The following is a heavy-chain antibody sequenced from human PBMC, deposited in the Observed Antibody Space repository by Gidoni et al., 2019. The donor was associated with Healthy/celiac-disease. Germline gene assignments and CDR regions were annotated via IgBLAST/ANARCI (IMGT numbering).Heavy chain of an antibody. CDR2: IYTSGST. J-gene: IGHJ6*02. CDR1: GCSISSYY. V-gene: IGHV4-4*07. CDR3: ARDLTTVDPYGMDV. D-gene: IGHD4-17*01. Sequence: QGQLQESGPGLVKPSETLSLPCTVSGCSISSYYWSWIRQPAGKGLEWIGRIYTSGSTNYNPSLKSRVTMSVDTVKNQFSLKLSSVTAADTAVYYCARDLTTVDPYGMDVWGQGTTVTVSS.